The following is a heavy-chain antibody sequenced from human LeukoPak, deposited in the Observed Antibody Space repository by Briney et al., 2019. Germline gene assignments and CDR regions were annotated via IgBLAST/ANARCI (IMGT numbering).Heavy chain of an antibody. V-gene: IGHV4-39*07. D-gene: IGHD4-17*01. Sequence: SETLSLTCTVSGGSISSSSYYWGWIRQPPGKGLEWIGSIYYSGSTYYNPSLKSRVTISVDTSKNQFSLKLSSVTAADTAVYYCARTQGAYGDPKFDPWGQGTLVTASS. CDR1: GGSISSSSYY. CDR3: ARTQGAYGDPKFDP. J-gene: IGHJ5*02. CDR2: IYYSGST.